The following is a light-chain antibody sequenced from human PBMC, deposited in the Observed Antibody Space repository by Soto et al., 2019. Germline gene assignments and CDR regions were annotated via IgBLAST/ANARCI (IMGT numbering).Light chain of an antibody. J-gene: IGLJ2*01. CDR3: AAWDDSLNGEVV. Sequence: QSVLTQPPSASGTPGQRVTISCSGSSSNIGSNSVNWYQQVPGTAPKLLIYSTNQRPSGVPDRFSGSKSDTSASLAISGLXSEDEADYYCAAWDDSLNGEVVFGGGTKVTVL. CDR1: SSNIGSNS. CDR2: STN. V-gene: IGLV1-44*01.